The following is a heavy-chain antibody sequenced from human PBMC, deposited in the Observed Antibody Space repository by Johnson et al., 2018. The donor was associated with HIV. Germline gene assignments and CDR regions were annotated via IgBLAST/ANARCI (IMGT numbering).Heavy chain of an antibody. CDR2: ISYDGSNK. CDR3: ARVSQQQGGVYDAFDI. V-gene: IGHV3-30*04. D-gene: IGHD6-13*01. J-gene: IGHJ3*02. Sequence: VQLMESGGGVVQPGRSLRLSCAASGFTFSNYALHWVRQAPGKGLEWVAVISYDGSNKYYADSVKGRFTISRDNSKNTLYLQMNSLRAEDTAVYYCARVSQQQGGVYDAFDIWGQGTMVTVSS. CDR1: GFTFSNYA.